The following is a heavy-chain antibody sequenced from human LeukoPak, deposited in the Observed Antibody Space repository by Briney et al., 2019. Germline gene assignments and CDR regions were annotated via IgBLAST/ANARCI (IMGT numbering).Heavy chain of an antibody. CDR2: ISGSGGST. D-gene: IGHD2-21*01. Sequence: GGTLRLSCAASGFTFSSYGMSWVRQAPGKGLEWVSTISGSGGSTYYADSVKGRFTISRDNSKNTLYLQMNSLRAEDTAVYYCAKTSVWYYFDYWGQGILVTVSS. J-gene: IGHJ4*02. CDR3: AKTSVWYYFDY. V-gene: IGHV3-23*01. CDR1: GFTFSSYG.